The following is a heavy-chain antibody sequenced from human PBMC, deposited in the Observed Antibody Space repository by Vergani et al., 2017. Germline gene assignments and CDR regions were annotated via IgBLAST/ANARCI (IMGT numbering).Heavy chain of an antibody. J-gene: IGHJ4*02. V-gene: IGHV4-61*01. CDR3: ASGRRSGSYYGLDY. D-gene: IGHD1-26*01. CDR1: GGSVSSGSYY. CDR2: IYYSGST. Sequence: QVQLQESGPGLVKPSETLSLTCTVSGGSVSSGSYYWSWIRQPPGKGLEWIGYIYYSGSTNYNPSLKSRVTISVDTSKNQFSLKLSSVTAADTAVYYCASGRRSGSYYGLDYWGQGTLVTVSS.